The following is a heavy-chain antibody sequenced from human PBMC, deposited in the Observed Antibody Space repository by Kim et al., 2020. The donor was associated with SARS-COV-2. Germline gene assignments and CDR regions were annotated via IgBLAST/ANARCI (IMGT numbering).Heavy chain of an antibody. CDR2: IDPSDSYT. Sequence: GESPKISCKGSGYSFTSYWISWVRQMPGKGLEWMGRIDPSDSYTNYSPSFQGHVTISADKPISTAYLQWSSLKASDTDMYYCARHRGGWYGDAFDIWGQGTMVTVSS. V-gene: IGHV5-10-1*01. CDR1: GYSFTSYW. D-gene: IGHD6-19*01. CDR3: ARHRGGWYGDAFDI. J-gene: IGHJ3*02.